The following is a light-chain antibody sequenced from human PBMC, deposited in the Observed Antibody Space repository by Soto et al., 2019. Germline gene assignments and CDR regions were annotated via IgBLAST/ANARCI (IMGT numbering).Light chain of an antibody. CDR3: QQFGNSPYT. CDR2: GAS. CDR1: QSVSSSY. Sequence: EIVLTQSPGTLSLSPGERATLSCRASQSVSSSYLDWYQQKPGQTPSLLIYGASSRATGIPDRFSGSGSGTDFTLTISRLEPEDFAVYYCQQFGNSPYTFGQGTKLDIK. J-gene: IGKJ2*01. V-gene: IGKV3-20*01.